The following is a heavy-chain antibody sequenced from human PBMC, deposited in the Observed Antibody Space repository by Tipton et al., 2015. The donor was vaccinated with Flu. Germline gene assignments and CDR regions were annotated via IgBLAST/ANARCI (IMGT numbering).Heavy chain of an antibody. V-gene: IGHV4-59*01. CDR1: GGSISSYY. Sequence: TLSLTCTVSGGSISSYYWSWIRQPPGKGLEWIGYIYYSGSTNYNPSLKSRVTISVDTSKNQFSLKLSSVTAADTAVYYCARSVYYYDSSGYLYWGQGTLVTVSS. J-gene: IGHJ4*02. D-gene: IGHD3-22*01. CDR3: ARSVYYYDSSGYLY. CDR2: IYYSGST.